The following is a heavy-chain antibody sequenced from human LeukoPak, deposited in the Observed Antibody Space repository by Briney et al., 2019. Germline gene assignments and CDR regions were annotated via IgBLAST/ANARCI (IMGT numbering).Heavy chain of an antibody. V-gene: IGHV4-34*01. CDR1: GGSFSGYY. CDR2: INHSGST. D-gene: IGHD2-8*01. Sequence: SETLSLTCAVYGGSFSGYYWSWIRQPPGKGLEWIGEINHSGSTNYNPSLKSRVTISVDTSKNQFSLKLSSVTAADTAVYYCARGRWRMVPPLRAFDIWGQGTMVTVSS. J-gene: IGHJ3*02. CDR3: ARGRWRMVPPLRAFDI.